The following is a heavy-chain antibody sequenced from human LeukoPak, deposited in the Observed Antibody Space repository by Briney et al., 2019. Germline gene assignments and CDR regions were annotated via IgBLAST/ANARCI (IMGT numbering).Heavy chain of an antibody. CDR2: IYTSGST. CDR1: GGSISSYY. Sequence: PSETLSLTCTVSGGSISSYYWSWIRQPAGKGLEWIGRIYTSGSTNYNPSLKSRVTMSVDTSKNQFSLKLSSVTAADTAVYYCVAGPTNSGYFRTAFDIWGQGTMVTVSS. V-gene: IGHV4-4*07. CDR3: VAGPTNSGYFRTAFDI. J-gene: IGHJ3*02. D-gene: IGHD5-12*01.